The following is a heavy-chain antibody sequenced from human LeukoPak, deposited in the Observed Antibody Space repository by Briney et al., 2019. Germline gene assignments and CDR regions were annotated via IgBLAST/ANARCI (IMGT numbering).Heavy chain of an antibody. V-gene: IGHV1-69*13. CDR3: ARSGGSSGSSHYYYYGMDV. Sequence: SVKVSCKASGGTFSSYAISWVRQAPGQGLEWMGGIIPIFGTANYAQKFQGRVTITADESTSTAYMELSSLRSEDTAVYYCARSGGSSGSSHYYYYGMDVSAKGPRSTAA. D-gene: IGHD3-22*01. CDR1: GGTFSSYA. CDR2: IIPIFGTA. J-gene: IGHJ6*02.